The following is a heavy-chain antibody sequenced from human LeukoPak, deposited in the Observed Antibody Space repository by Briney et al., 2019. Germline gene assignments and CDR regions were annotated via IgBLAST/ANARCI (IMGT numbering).Heavy chain of an antibody. CDR3: ARDDYYDSLPGYFDY. V-gene: IGHV3-30-3*01. Sequence: PGGTLRLSCAASGFTFSSYAMHWVRQAPAKGLEWVAVISYDGSNKYYADSVKGRFTISRDNSKNTLYLQMNSLSAEDTAVYYCARDDYYDSLPGYFDYWGQGTLVTVSS. CDR1: GFTFSSYA. CDR2: ISYDGSNK. J-gene: IGHJ4*02. D-gene: IGHD3-22*01.